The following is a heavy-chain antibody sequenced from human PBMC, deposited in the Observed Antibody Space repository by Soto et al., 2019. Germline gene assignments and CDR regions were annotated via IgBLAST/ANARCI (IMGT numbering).Heavy chain of an antibody. D-gene: IGHD3-10*01. CDR3: ARDRSRDGENSGYYYGMDV. CDR1: GYTFTSYG. J-gene: IGHJ6*02. Sequence: ASVKVSCKASGYTFTSYGISWVRQAPGQGLEWMGWISAYNGNTNYAQKFQGRVTITADESTSAAYMELSSLRSEDTAVYYCARDRSRDGENSGYYYGMDVWGQGTTVTVSS. CDR2: ISAYNGNT. V-gene: IGHV1-18*01.